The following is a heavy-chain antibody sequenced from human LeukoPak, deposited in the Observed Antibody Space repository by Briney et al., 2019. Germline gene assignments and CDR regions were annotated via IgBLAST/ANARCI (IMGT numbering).Heavy chain of an antibody. CDR1: GFTFDDYA. D-gene: IGHD1-26*01. Sequence: GGSLRLSCAASGFTFDDYAMHWVRQAPGKGLEWVSGISWDSGSIGYADSVKGRFTISRGNAKNSLYLQMNSLRAEDTALYYCAKDRDSGSYSVQAFDIWGQGTMVTVSS. CDR3: AKDRDSGSYSVQAFDI. J-gene: IGHJ3*02. V-gene: IGHV3-9*01. CDR2: ISWDSGSI.